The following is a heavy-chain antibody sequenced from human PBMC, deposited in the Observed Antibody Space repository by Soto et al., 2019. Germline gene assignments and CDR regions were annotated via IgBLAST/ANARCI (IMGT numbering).Heavy chain of an antibody. CDR3: ARGLSCISTTCHVGPVDV. CDR2: ISSSGSTI. CDR1: GFTFCDYY. Sequence: GGSPRLSCAACGFTFCDYYMSWIRQEPGKGLEWVSYISSSGSTIYYADSVKGRFTISRDNAKNSLYLQMNSLRAEDTAVYYCARGLSCISTTCHVGPVDVWGQGTTVTVSS. D-gene: IGHD2-2*01. V-gene: IGHV3-11*01. J-gene: IGHJ6*02.